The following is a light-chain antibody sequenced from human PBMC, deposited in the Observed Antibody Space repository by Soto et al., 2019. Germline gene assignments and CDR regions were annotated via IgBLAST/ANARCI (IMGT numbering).Light chain of an antibody. Sequence: QPVLTQSPSASASLGASVKLTCTLSSGHSSYAIAWHQQQPEKGPRYLMKVHSDGSHNKGDGIPDRFSGSSSGAERYLTISSLQSEDEADYYCQTWGTGIRVFGGGTKVTVL. CDR1: SGHSSYA. J-gene: IGLJ3*02. CDR3: QTWGTGIRV. V-gene: IGLV4-69*01. CDR2: VHSDGSH.